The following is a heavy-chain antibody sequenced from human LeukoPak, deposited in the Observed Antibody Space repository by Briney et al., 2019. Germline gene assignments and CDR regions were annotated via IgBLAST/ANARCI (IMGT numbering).Heavy chain of an antibody. J-gene: IGHJ6*02. Sequence: GGSLRLSCAASGFTFSSYGMHWVRQAPGKGLEWVAVISYDGSNKYYADSVKGRFTISRDNSKNTLYLQMNSLRAEDTAVYYCAKDRLYCSSTSCYYYCYGMDVWGQGTTVTVSS. D-gene: IGHD2-2*01. CDR3: AKDRLYCSSTSCYYYCYGMDV. CDR1: GFTFSSYG. V-gene: IGHV3-30*18. CDR2: ISYDGSNK.